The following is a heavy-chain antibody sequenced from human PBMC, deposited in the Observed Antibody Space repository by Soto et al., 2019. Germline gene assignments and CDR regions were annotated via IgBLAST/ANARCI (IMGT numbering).Heavy chain of an antibody. CDR1: GGSLSSYY. V-gene: IGHV4-59*12. D-gene: IGHD2-2*01. CDR3: ARVPDR. Sequence: SETLSLTCTVSGGSLSSYYWSWIRQSPGKGLENIGDFYSSGSTHHNPSLKNRVSISEDRSKNEFSLKLSSVTAADTAVYYCARVPDRWGQGTLVTVSS. J-gene: IGHJ5*02. CDR2: FYSSGST.